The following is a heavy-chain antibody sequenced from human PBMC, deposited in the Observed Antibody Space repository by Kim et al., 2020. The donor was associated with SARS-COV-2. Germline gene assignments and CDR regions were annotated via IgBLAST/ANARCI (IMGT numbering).Heavy chain of an antibody. J-gene: IGHJ4*02. D-gene: IGHD7-27*01. V-gene: IGHV3-53*01. Sequence: SADSVNGRFTISRDNAKNPLYLQMNSLRAEDTAVYYGARAREAPNNFDYCGQATLVTVSS. CDR3: ARAREAPNNFDY.